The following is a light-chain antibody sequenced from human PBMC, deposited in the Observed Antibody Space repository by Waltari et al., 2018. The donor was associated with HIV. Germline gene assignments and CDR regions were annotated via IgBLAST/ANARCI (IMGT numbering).Light chain of an antibody. CDR2: SDN. V-gene: IGLV1-44*01. Sequence: QSVLTQPPSASGTPGQWVTISCSGSSSNFGSRSVNWYQQLPGTAPKLLIYSDNQRPSGVPDRLSGSKSGTSASLAISGLQSEDEADYYCSTWDDSLNGRVFGGGTKLTVL. CDR1: SSNFGSRS. J-gene: IGLJ3*02. CDR3: STWDDSLNGRV.